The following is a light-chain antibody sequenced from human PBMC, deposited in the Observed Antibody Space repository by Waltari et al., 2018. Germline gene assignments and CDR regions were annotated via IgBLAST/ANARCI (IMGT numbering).Light chain of an antibody. V-gene: IGLV2-14*03. Sequence: QSALTQPASVSGSPGQSITISCTGTSSDIGRYNYVSWYQHHPGKAPKLMIFDVNNRPSGVSNRFSGSKSRNTASLTISGLQAEDEADYYCSSYTTTSSLLVVFGGGTKLTVL. J-gene: IGLJ2*01. CDR1: SSDIGRYNY. CDR2: DVN. CDR3: SSYTTTSSLLVV.